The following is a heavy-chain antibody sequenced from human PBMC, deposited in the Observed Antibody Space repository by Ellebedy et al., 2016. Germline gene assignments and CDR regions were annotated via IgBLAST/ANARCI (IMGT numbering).Heavy chain of an antibody. CDR2: ISGDGKTT. CDR1: GFTFSDFF. Sequence: GGSLRLXXVASGFTFSDFFMSWVRQVPGGGLEWLSTISGDGKTTFSADSVKGRFAISRDSSKNSVYLRMNNLRVEDTAVYYCRQGHYADFWGQGTLVTVSS. V-gene: IGHV3-23*01. J-gene: IGHJ4*02. CDR3: RQGHYADF.